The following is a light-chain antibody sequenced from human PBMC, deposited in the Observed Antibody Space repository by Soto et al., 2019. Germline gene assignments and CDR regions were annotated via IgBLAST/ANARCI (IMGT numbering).Light chain of an antibody. J-gene: IGKJ3*01. Sequence: EIVLTQSPGTLSLSPGERATLSCRTSQSVTTSYLAWYQQKPGQAPRLLIYGTSNRATGIPDRFSASGTGTDFTLTISDVQPEDFAVYYCHQRQSWPRTFGPGTKVDIK. CDR1: QSVTTSY. CDR2: GTS. CDR3: HQRQSWPRT. V-gene: IGKV3-20*01.